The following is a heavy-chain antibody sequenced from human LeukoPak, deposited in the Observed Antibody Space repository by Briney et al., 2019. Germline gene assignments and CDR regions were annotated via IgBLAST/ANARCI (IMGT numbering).Heavy chain of an antibody. D-gene: IGHD2-2*01. J-gene: IGHJ4*02. Sequence: GASVKVSCKASGYTFTSYYMRWVRQAPGQGLEWMGIINPSGGSTSYAQKFQGRVTMTRDTSTSTVYMELSSLRSEDTAVYYCARGRLIGAPDERYYLDYWGQGTLVTVSS. V-gene: IGHV1-46*01. CDR3: ARGRLIGAPDERYYLDY. CDR1: GYTFTSYY. CDR2: INPSGGST.